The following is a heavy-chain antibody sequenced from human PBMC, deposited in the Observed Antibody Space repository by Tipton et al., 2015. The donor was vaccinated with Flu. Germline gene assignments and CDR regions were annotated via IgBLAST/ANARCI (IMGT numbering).Heavy chain of an antibody. J-gene: IGHJ4*02. CDR2: INQDGSEK. CDR3: VSAIAAASSR. Sequence: SLRLSCAASGFTLSSYWMTWVRQAPGKGLEWVANINQDGSEKYYVDSVKGRFTISRDNAKNSVFLQMNSLRAEDSAVYYCVSAIAAASSRWGQGTLVTVSS. D-gene: IGHD6-13*01. CDR1: GFTLSSYW. V-gene: IGHV3-7*03.